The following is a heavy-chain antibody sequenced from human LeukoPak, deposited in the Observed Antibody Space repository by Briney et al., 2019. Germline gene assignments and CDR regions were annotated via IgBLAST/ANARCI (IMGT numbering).Heavy chain of an antibody. CDR2: IYSGGST. CDR3: ARTHNSYFDY. V-gene: IGHV3-23*03. Sequence: PGGSLRLSCAASGFTFSSYAMSWVRQAPGKGLEWVSVIYSGGSTYYVDSVKGRFTISRDNSKNTLYLEMNSLRAEDTAVYYCARTHNSYFDYWGQGTLVTVSS. CDR1: GFTFSSYA. D-gene: IGHD1-14*01. J-gene: IGHJ4*02.